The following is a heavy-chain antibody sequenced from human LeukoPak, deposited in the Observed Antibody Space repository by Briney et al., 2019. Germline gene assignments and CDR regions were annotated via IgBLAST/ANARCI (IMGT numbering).Heavy chain of an antibody. CDR3: APRGDTAMVTNYFDY. Sequence: GGSLRLSCAASGFTFSSYAMSWVRQAPGKGLEWVSAISGSGGSTYYADSVKGRFTISRDSSKNTLYLQMNSLRAEDTAVYYCAPRGDTAMVTNYFDYWGQGTLVTVST. D-gene: IGHD5-18*01. CDR1: GFTFSSYA. J-gene: IGHJ4*02. CDR2: ISGSGGST. V-gene: IGHV3-23*01.